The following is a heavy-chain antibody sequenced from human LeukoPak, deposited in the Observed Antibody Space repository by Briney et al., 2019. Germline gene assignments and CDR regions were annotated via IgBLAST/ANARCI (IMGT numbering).Heavy chain of an antibody. Sequence: GRSLRLSCAASGFTFSSYWMTWVRQTPGKGLEWVANIKHDGSEDYFVDSVKGRFTISRDNAENSLHLQMSSLRAEDTAVYYCARSANYGGHAFFDYWGQGILVIVSS. V-gene: IGHV3-7*01. J-gene: IGHJ4*02. CDR3: ARSANYGGHAFFDY. CDR2: IKHDGSED. CDR1: GFTFSSYW. D-gene: IGHD4/OR15-4a*01.